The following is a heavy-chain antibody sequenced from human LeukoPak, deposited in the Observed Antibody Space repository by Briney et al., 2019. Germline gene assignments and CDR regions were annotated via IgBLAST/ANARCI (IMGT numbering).Heavy chain of an antibody. CDR1: GYTFSSYT. J-gene: IGHJ4*02. Sequence: ASVKVSCKASGYTFSSYTMNWVRQAPGQGLEWMGWINTNTGNPTYAQDYTGRFVFSLDTSVSTTYLQISRLKAEDTAVYYCASGPSYSGSNEYFDSWGQGTLITVSS. V-gene: IGHV7-4-1*02. CDR2: INTNTGNP. CDR3: ASGPSYSGSNEYFDS. D-gene: IGHD1-26*01.